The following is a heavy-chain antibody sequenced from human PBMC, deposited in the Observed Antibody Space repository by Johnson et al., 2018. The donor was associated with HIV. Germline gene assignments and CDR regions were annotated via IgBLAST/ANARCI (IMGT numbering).Heavy chain of an antibody. CDR2: ISSSDSAI. CDR3: ARSVNAGRPFDI. Sequence: QVQLVESGGGLVKPGGSLRLSCGASGFTFSDSYMNWIHQAPGKGLEWVSYISSSDSAIWYADSVKGRFTVSRDNAKNSLYLQMNSLRAEDTAVYYCARSVNAGRPFDIWGQGTLVTVSS. J-gene: IGHJ3*02. D-gene: IGHD2-8*01. CDR1: GFTFSDSY. V-gene: IGHV3-11*04.